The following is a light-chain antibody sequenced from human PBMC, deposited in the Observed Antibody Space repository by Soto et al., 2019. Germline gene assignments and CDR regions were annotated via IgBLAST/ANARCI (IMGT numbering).Light chain of an antibody. CDR2: DDH. J-gene: IGLJ1*01. Sequence: QSVLTQPPSVSAAPGQKVTISCAGTRFNVGNNYVSWYQHVPGTAPRLLIYDDHKRPSGIPDRFSASKSGASATLAITELQTGDEADYFCQTWDSTLTVFFGTGTKVTVL. V-gene: IGLV1-51*01. CDR3: QTWDSTLTVF. CDR1: RFNVGNNY.